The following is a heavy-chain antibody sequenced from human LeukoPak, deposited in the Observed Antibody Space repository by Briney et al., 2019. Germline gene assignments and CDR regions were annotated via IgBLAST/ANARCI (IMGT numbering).Heavy chain of an antibody. J-gene: IGHJ4*02. V-gene: IGHV1-18*01. CDR2: ISAYNGNT. CDR1: GYTFTSYG. CDR3: ARRSFNYYNSSGTPDY. D-gene: IGHD3-22*01. Sequence: ASVTVSCEASGYTFTSYGISWVRQAPGQGLEWMGWISAYNGNTNYAQKLQGRVTMTTDTSTSTAYMELRSLRSDDTAVYYCARRSFNYYNSSGTPDYWGQGTLVTVSS.